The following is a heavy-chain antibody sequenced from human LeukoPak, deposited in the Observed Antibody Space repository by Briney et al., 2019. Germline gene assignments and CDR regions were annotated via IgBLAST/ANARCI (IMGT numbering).Heavy chain of an antibody. D-gene: IGHD2-8*01. CDR3: AKDPLGFCTRATCRYLDS. V-gene: IGHV3-30*02. J-gene: IGHJ4*02. CDR2: IWYDGSNR. Sequence: PGGSLRLPCAASGFTFSNYGMHWVRQAPGKGLEWVAFIWYDGSNRYYADSVKGRFTISRDNSENTLFLQMSSLTTEDTAVYYCAKDPLGFCTRATCRYLDSWGQGTLVTVSS. CDR1: GFTFSNYG.